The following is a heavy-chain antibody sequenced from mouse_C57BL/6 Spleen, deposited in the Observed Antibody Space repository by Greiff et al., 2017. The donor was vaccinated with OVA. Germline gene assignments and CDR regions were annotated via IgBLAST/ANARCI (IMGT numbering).Heavy chain of an antibody. V-gene: IGHV1-52*01. Sequence: QVQLQQPGAELVRPGSSVKLSCKASGYTFTSYWMHWVKQRPIQGLEWIGNIDPSDSETPYNQKFKDKATLTVDKSSSTAYMQLSSLTSEDSAVYYCAREAYYSNCTGFAYWGQGTLVTVSA. CDR1: GYTFTSYW. CDR3: AREAYYSNCTGFAY. D-gene: IGHD2-5*01. J-gene: IGHJ3*01. CDR2: IDPSDSET.